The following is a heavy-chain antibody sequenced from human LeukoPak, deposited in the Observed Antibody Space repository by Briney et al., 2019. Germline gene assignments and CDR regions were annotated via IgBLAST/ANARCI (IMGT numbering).Heavy chain of an antibody. J-gene: IGHJ3*02. CDR3: ARDTRGSSEWYRGGTDAFHI. D-gene: IGHD3-16*01. V-gene: IGHV7-4-1*02. CDR1: GYTFSTYA. CDR2: INTNTGNP. Sequence: ASVKVSCKASGYTFSTYAMNWVRQAPGQGLEWMGWINTNTGNPTYAQGFTGRFVFSLDTSVTTTYLQISSLRAEDTAIYYCARDTRGSSEWYRGGTDAFHIWGQGTMVTVSS.